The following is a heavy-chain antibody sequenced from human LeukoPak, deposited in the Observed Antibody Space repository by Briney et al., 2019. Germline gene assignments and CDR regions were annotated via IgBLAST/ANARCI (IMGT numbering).Heavy chain of an antibody. D-gene: IGHD5-24*01. CDR1: GFPFSSYW. CDR3: ARDPGRWLQSGYFDC. J-gene: IGHJ4*02. CDR2: INSEWSST. Sequence: GGSLRLSCAASGFPFSSYWMHWVRQAPGKGLVWVSRINSEWSSTSYPDSVNGQFTISRDNAKNTLYLQMNSLRAEGTAVYYCARDPGRWLQSGYFDCWGQGTLVTVSS. V-gene: IGHV3-74*01.